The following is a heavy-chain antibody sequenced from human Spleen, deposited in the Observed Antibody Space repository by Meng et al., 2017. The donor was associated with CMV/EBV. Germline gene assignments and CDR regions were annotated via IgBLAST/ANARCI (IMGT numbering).Heavy chain of an antibody. J-gene: IGHJ5*02. CDR3: ARGRGYCSAGDCLNGFDP. CDR1: GYQ. Sequence: GYQWSWIRQPPGKGLQWIGEINREINHSGSTDYNPSLKSRVTISIDTSKNQFSLKLTSVTAADTAVYYCARGRGYCSAGDCLNGFDPWGQGTLVTVSS. D-gene: IGHD2-15*01. CDR2: INHSGST. V-gene: IGHV4-34*01.